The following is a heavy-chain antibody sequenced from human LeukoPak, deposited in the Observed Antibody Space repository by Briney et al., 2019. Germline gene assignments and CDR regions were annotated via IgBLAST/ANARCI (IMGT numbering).Heavy chain of an antibody. D-gene: IGHD2-2*01. Sequence: PSETLSLTCTVSGGSISSDNYYWGWIRQPPGKGLEWIGSIYYSGRTYYNPSLKSRVTISVDTSKTQFSLKLTSVTAADTAVYYCARGYCSSTSCRYAPYYFDYWGQGTLVTVSS. CDR3: ARGYCSSTSCRYAPYYFDY. CDR2: IYYSGRT. J-gene: IGHJ4*02. V-gene: IGHV4-39*07. CDR1: GGSISSDNYY.